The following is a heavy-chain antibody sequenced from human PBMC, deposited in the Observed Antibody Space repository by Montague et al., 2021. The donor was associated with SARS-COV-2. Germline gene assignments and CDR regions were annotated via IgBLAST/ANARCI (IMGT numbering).Heavy chain of an antibody. V-gene: IGHV2-5*02. D-gene: IGHD3-22*01. CDR2: IYWDDDK. CDR3: AHRLARHYDTSAYLWCPFDY. J-gene: IGHJ4*02. Sequence: PALVKPTQTLTLTCTFSGFSLSTNGVGVGWIRQPPGKALEWLALIYWDDDKRYSPSLKSRLTITKDTSKNQVVLTMTNMDPVDTATYYCAHRLARHYDTSAYLWCPFDYGGQGTLGTVSS. CDR1: GFSLSTNGVG.